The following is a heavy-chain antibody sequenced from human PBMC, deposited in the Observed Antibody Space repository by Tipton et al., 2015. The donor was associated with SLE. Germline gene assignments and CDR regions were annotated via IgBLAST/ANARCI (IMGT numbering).Heavy chain of an antibody. D-gene: IGHD3-3*01. J-gene: IGHJ2*01. CDR1: VGTFNDYD. V-gene: IGHV4-4*07. CDR2: IYGSGNT. CDR3: ARSSYDFAWYVDL. Sequence: TLSLTCLVSVGTFNDYDWAWVRQPPGKGLEYIGRIYGSGNTNYNPSLKSRVTMSVDTSNSQFFLNVNSVTAADTAIYYCARSSYDFAWYVDLWGRGTLVIVSS.